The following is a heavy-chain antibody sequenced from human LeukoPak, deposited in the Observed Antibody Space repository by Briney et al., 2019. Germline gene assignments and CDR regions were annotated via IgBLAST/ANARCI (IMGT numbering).Heavy chain of an antibody. V-gene: IGHV4-59*12. CDR2: IYHSGST. J-gene: IGHJ4*02. D-gene: IGHD5-24*01. Sequence: SETLSLTCTVSGGSINTYYWSWIRQPPGKGLEWIGYIYHSGSTYYNPSLKSRVTISVDRSKNQFSLKLSSVTAADTAVYYSAGAVERYYFDYWGQGTLVTVSS. CDR3: AGAVERYYFDY. CDR1: GGSINTYY.